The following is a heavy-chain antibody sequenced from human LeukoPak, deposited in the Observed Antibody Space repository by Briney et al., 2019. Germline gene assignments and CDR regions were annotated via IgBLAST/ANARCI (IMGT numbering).Heavy chain of an antibody. CDR1: GGSFSGYY. CDR3: ARGQAGYYFDY. J-gene: IGHJ4*02. V-gene: IGHV4-34*01. Sequence: SETLSLTCAVYGGSFSGYYWGWIRQPPGKGLEWIGEINHSGSTNYNPSLKSRVTISVDTSKNQFSLKLSSVTAADTAVYYCARGQAGYYFDYWGQGTLVTVSS. D-gene: IGHD3-10*01. CDR2: INHSGST.